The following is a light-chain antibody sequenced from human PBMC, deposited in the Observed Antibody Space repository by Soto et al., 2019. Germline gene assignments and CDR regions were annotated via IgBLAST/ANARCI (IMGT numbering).Light chain of an antibody. J-gene: IGKJ1*01. Sequence: DIQMTQSPSTLSASLGDRVTITCRASQSVNTYLNWHQQKPGKAPKLLIHGASSLQSGVPSRFSGSGSGTDFTLTISSLQPEDFATYYCQQSHRTPLTFGQGTKVEIK. CDR2: GAS. CDR3: QQSHRTPLT. V-gene: IGKV1-39*01. CDR1: QSVNTY.